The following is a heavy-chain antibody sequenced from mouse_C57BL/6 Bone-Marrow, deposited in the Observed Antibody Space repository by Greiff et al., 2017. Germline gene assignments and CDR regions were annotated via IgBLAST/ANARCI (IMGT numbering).Heavy chain of an antibody. CDR3: ARDDESFLYYAMDY. J-gene: IGHJ4*01. CDR1: GFTFSSYA. CDR2: ISDGGSYT. D-gene: IGHD1-3*01. Sequence: DVKLVESGGGLVKPGGSPKLSCAASGFTFSSYAMSWVRQTPEKRLEWVATISDGGSYTYYPDNVKGRFTIARDNAKNNLYLQMSHLKSEDTAMYYCARDDESFLYYAMDYWGQGTSVTVSS. V-gene: IGHV5-4*01.